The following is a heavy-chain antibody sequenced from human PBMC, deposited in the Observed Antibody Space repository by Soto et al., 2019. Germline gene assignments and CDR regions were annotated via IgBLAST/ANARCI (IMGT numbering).Heavy chain of an antibody. CDR3: VKDQGGYSGYVFDY. Sequence: LRLSCAASGFTLSVYTMHWVRQAPGKGLEYVSAISSNGGSTYYADSVKGRFTISRDNSKNTLYLQMSSLRAEDTAVYYCVKDQGGYSGYVFDYWGQGTLVTVSS. CDR2: ISSNGGST. V-gene: IGHV3-64D*06. J-gene: IGHJ4*02. CDR1: GFTLSVYT. D-gene: IGHD5-12*01.